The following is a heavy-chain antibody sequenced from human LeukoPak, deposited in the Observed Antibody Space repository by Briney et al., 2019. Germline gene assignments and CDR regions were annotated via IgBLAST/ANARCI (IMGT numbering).Heavy chain of an antibody. Sequence: AASVKVSCKASGYTFTTYDINWVRQATGQGLEWMGWMNPYSANTGYAQTFQGRITITRNTSISTAYMELSNLKSEDTAVYYCARESPYSGSYAFWGQGTLVTVSS. CDR1: GYTFTTYD. D-gene: IGHD1-26*01. CDR2: MNPYSANT. V-gene: IGHV1-8*03. J-gene: IGHJ4*02. CDR3: ARESPYSGSYAF.